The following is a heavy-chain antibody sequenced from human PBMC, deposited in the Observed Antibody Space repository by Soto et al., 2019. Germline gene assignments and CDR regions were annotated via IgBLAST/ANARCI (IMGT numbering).Heavy chain of an antibody. CDR2: IYYSGST. Sequence: QLQLQESGPGLVKPSETLSLTCTVSGGSISSSSYYWGWIRQPPGKGLEWIGSIYYSGSTYYNPSLKSRVTISVDTSKNQFSLKLSSVTAADTAVYYCARLAGPNRAVERRAGEPKETKFDYWGQGTLVTVSS. J-gene: IGHJ4*02. CDR1: GGSISSSSYY. D-gene: IGHD1-1*01. V-gene: IGHV4-39*01. CDR3: ARLAGPNRAVERRAGEPKETKFDY.